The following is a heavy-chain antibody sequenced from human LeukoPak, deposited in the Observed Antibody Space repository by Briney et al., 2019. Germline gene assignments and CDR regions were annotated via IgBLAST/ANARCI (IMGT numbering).Heavy chain of an antibody. CDR3: AAVGEWLSNAFNL. J-gene: IGHJ3*01. Sequence: PGGSLRLSCAASGFNISIAWMSWVRQAPGKGLEWVGRIKSKGDGETRDYAAPVKDRFIISRDDSKNMLYLQMNSLKTEDTAIYYCAAVGEWLSNAFNLWGQGTMVTVSA. D-gene: IGHD3-22*01. CDR1: GFNISIAW. CDR2: IKSKGDGETR. V-gene: IGHV3-15*01.